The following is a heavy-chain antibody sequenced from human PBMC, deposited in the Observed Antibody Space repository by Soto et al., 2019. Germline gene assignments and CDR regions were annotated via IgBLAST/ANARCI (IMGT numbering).Heavy chain of an antibody. CDR3: ARADSIILKALSHF. V-gene: IGHV3-21*01. J-gene: IGHJ4*02. Sequence: GRSLRLSCTVSGFSFNNYGINVVRQSPGKGLEWVSSISNSDYTYYSDSVKGRFTISRDNAKNSVSLKMKTLRVEDKAVYYCARADSIILKALSHFWCQGTLV. CDR1: GFSFNNYG. CDR2: ISNSDYT. D-gene: IGHD3-22*01.